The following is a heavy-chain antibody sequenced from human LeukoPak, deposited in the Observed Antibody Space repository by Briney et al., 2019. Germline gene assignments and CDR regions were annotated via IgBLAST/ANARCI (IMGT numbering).Heavy chain of an antibody. CDR3: ARLSSDDAFDI. CDR2: ISSSSSYI. Sequence: PGGSLRLSCAASGFTFSSYSMNWVRQAPGKGLEWVSSISSSSSYIYYAASVKGRFTISRDNAKNSLYPQMNSLRAEDTAVYYCARLSSDDAFDIWGQGTMVTVSS. V-gene: IGHV3-21*01. J-gene: IGHJ3*02. CDR1: GFTFSSYS.